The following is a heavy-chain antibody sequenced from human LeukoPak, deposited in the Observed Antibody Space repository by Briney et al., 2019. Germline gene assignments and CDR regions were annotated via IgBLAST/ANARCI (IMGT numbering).Heavy chain of an antibody. CDR1: GYTFSGYY. J-gene: IGHJ4*02. V-gene: IGHV1-24*01. D-gene: IGHD5-12*01. Sequence: GASVKVSCKASGYTFSGYYIHWVRQAPGKGLEWMGGFDPEDGETIYAQKFQGRVTMTEDTSTDTAYMELSSLRSEDTAVYYCATDHLVATILGGGGFDYWGQGTLVTVSS. CDR3: ATDHLVATILGGGGFDY. CDR2: FDPEDGET.